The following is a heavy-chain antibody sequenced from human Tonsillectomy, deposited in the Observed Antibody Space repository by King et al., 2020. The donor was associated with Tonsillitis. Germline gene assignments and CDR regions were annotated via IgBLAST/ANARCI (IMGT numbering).Heavy chain of an antibody. CDR3: ARDGDGVWSMDV. D-gene: IGHD2-8*01. Sequence: VQLVESGGGLVQPGGSLRLSCAASGFTFSSYSMNWVRQAPGKGLEWVSHITGSSSTIYYADSVKGRFTISRDNAKNSLNLQMNSLRDEDTAVYYCARDGDGVWSMDVWGQGTTVTVSS. CDR1: GFTFSSYS. V-gene: IGHV3-48*02. J-gene: IGHJ6*02. CDR2: ITGSSSTI.